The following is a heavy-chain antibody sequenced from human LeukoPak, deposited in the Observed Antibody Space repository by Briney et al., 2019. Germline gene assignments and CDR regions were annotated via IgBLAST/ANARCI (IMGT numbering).Heavy chain of an antibody. CDR1: GFTFGSYW. CDR2: INSDGSST. D-gene: IGHD5-12*01. Sequence: QPGGSLRLSCAASGFTFGSYWMHWVRQAPGKGLVWVSRINSDGSSTSYADSVKGRFTISRDNAKNTLYLQMNSLRAEDTAVYYCARVKSSGYGEYYFDYWGQGTLVTVSS. V-gene: IGHV3-74*01. J-gene: IGHJ4*02. CDR3: ARVKSSGYGEYYFDY.